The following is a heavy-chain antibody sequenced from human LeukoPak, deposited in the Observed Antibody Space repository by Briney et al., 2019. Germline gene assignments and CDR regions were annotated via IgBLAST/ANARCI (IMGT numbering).Heavy chain of an antibody. CDR1: GGSISSYY. Sequence: SETLSLTCTVSGGSISSYYWSWIRQPTGKGLEWIGYIYYSGSTNYNPSLKSRVTISVDTSKNQFSLKLSSVTAADTAVYYCARDGYQGTYYYDSSGYPDAFDIWGQGTMVTVSS. CDR3: ARDGYQGTYYYDSSGYPDAFDI. J-gene: IGHJ3*02. V-gene: IGHV4-59*01. D-gene: IGHD3-22*01. CDR2: IYYSGST.